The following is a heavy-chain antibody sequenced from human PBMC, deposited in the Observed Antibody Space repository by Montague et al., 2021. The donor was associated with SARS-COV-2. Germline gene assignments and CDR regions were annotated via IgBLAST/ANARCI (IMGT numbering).Heavy chain of an antibody. D-gene: IGHD3-3*01. Sequence: TLSLTCVVSGGSVSSGDYSWSWIRQSPGKGLEWIGYIYQGGSAFYNPSLKSRVTISIDTSNNQFSLNLRSVTAADTALYYCATGAGVYGLDFWGQGTTVTVSS. CDR2: IYQGGSA. CDR1: GGSVSSGDYS. V-gene: IGHV4-30-2*06. CDR3: ATGAGVYGLDF. J-gene: IGHJ6*02.